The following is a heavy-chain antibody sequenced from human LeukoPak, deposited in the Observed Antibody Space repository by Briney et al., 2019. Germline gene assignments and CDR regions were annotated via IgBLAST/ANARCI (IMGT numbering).Heavy chain of an antibody. CDR1: GYTFTSYG. CDR3: ARVDYYGSGSYLRAYYYYGMDV. V-gene: IGHV1-18*01. CDR2: ISAYNGNT. J-gene: IGHJ6*02. D-gene: IGHD3-10*01. Sequence: ASVKVFCKASGYTFTSYGISWVRQAPGQGLEWMGWISAYNGNTNYAQKLQGRVTMTTDTSTSTAYMELRSLRSDDTAVYYCARVDYYGSGSYLRAYYYYGMDVWGQGTTVTVSS.